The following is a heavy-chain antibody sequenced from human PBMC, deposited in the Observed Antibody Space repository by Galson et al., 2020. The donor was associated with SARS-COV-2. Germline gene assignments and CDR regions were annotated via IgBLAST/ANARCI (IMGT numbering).Heavy chain of an antibody. J-gene: IGHJ4*02. D-gene: IGHD7-27*01. CDR1: GYTFTDYY. Sequence: ASVKVSCKASGYTFTDYYVDWVRQAPGQGLEWMGGINPNSGGAKYAQKFQGRVTMTRDTSISTASMELSRLRSDDTAVYYCATLTGDESDYVDHWGQGTLVTVSS. V-gene: IGHV1-2*02. CDR3: ATLTGDESDYVDH. CDR2: INPNSGGA.